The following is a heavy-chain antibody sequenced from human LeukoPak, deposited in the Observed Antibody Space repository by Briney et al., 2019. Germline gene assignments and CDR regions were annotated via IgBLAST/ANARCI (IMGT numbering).Heavy chain of an antibody. Sequence: GESLRLSCAASGFTFSSYAMSWVRQAPGKGLEWVSAISGSGGSTYYADSVKGRFTISRDNSKNTLYLQMNSLRAEDTAVYYCAKDPYSSSPNNWFDPWGQGTLVTVSS. D-gene: IGHD6-6*01. CDR1: GFTFSSYA. J-gene: IGHJ5*02. V-gene: IGHV3-23*01. CDR2: ISGSGGST. CDR3: AKDPYSSSPNNWFDP.